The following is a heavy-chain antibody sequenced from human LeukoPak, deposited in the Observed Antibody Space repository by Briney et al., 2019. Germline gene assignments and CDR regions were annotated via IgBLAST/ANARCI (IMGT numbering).Heavy chain of an antibody. CDR3: ARDLEMGNYFDY. J-gene: IGHJ4*02. V-gene: IGHV3-33*01. CDR2: IGHDGSYT. Sequence: GRSLRLSCAASGFTFSSYGMHWVRQAPGKGLEWVAVIGHDGSYTKYPDSVKGRFTISRDNSKNTLFLHMDSLRAEDTAMYYCARDLEMGNYFDYWGQGTPVTVSS. CDR1: GFTFSSYG. D-gene: IGHD7-27*01.